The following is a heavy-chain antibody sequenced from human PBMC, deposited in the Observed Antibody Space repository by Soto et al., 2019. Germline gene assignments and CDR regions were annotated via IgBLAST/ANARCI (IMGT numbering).Heavy chain of an antibody. CDR2: IVPMFGTA. D-gene: IGHD1-26*01. V-gene: IGHV1-69*01. J-gene: IGHJ6*02. CDR3: AGDLISRIVGDTVYSEDGMDV. CDR1: GGTFSTYA. Sequence: QMQLVQSGAEVKKPGSSVKVSCKASGGTFSTYAISWVRQAPGKGLEWMGRIVPMFGTASYTQRSQGSVTITADESRSTADMDLSILRSEDTAVYYCAGDLISRIVGDTVYSEDGMDVWGQGKTVTVSS.